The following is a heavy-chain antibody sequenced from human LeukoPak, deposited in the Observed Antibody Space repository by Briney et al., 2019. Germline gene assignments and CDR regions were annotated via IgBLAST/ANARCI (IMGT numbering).Heavy chain of an antibody. V-gene: IGHV3-15*01. CDR2: IKSKTDGGTT. CDR1: GFTFSNAW. Sequence: GGSLRLSCAASGFTFSNAWMSWVRQAPGKGLEWVGRIKSKTDGGTTDYAAPVKGRFTISRDDSKNTLYLQMNSLKTEDTAVYYCTTVSGSYAPTTENAFDIWGQGTMVTVSS. D-gene: IGHD1-26*01. J-gene: IGHJ3*02. CDR3: TTVSGSYAPTTENAFDI.